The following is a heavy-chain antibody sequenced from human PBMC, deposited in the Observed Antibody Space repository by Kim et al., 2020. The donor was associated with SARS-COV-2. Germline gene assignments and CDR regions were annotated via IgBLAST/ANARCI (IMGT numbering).Heavy chain of an antibody. J-gene: IGHJ4*02. D-gene: IGHD6-13*01. Sequence: ADSVKGRFTISRDNSKSTLYLQMNSLRAEDTAIYYCAKGRGSSPTSADDYWGQGTLVTVSS. CDR3: AKGRGSSPTSADDY. V-gene: IGHV3-23*01.